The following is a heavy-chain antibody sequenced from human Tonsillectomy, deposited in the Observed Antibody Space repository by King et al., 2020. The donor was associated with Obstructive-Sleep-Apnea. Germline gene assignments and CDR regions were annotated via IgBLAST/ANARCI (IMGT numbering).Heavy chain of an antibody. CDR2: INPNSGGT. D-gene: IGHD4-17*01. Sequence: QLVQSGAEVKKPGASVKVSCRASGYTFTAYYVHSVRQAPGQGLEWMGWINPNSGGTNYAQKFQGRVTMTRDTSISTAYMDLSRLRSDDTAVYYCATVAITTATYYFDYWGQGTLVTVSS. V-gene: IGHV1-2*02. CDR1: GYTFTAYY. J-gene: IGHJ4*02. CDR3: ATVAITTATYYFDY.